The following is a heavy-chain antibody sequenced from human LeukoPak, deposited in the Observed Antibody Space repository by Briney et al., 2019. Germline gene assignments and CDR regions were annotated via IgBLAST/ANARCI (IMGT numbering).Heavy chain of an antibody. Sequence: SETLSLTCAVSGGSISRRTNWWSWVRQPPGKGLEWIGEIYHSGGTNYNPSLKSRITISVDKSQNQFSLKVDSLTAADTAVYCCVANGYYCLDVWGKGTTVTVSS. CDR2: IYHSGGT. CDR1: GGSISRRTNW. CDR3: VANGYYCLDV. J-gene: IGHJ6*03. D-gene: IGHD2-8*01. V-gene: IGHV4-4*01.